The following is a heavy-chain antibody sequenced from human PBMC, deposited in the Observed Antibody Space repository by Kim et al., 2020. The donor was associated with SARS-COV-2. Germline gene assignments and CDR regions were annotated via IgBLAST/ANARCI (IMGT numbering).Heavy chain of an antibody. CDR1: GLSVSSNY. CDR2: FYGGGTT. V-gene: IGHV3-66*01. D-gene: IGHD3-22*01. CDR3: ARGTYYYDNSGYYLNYGMDV. Sequence: GGSLRLSCAASGLSVSSNYMSWVRQAPGKGLEWVSVFYGGGTTYYADSVRGRFTISRDNSKDTLYLQMNSLRAEDTAVYYCARGTYYYDNSGYYLNYGMDVWGQGTTVTVSS. J-gene: IGHJ6*02.